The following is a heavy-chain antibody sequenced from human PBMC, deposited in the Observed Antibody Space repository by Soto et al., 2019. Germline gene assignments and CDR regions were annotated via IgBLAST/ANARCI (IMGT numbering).Heavy chain of an antibody. CDR3: AKARGLVC. V-gene: IGHV3-23*01. Sequence: GGSLRLSCAASGFSFSTYGMSWLRQAPGKGLEWVSGISGSGANTYHTDSVKGRFTISRDNSKNTLFLQMNSLRAEDTAVYYCAKARGLVCCGQGALVTVSS. J-gene: IGHJ4*02. D-gene: IGHD1-26*01. CDR2: ISGSGANT. CDR1: GFSFSTYG.